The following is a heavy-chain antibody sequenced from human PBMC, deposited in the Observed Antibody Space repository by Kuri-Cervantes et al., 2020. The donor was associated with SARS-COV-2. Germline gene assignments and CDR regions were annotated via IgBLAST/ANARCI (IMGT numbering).Heavy chain of an antibody. CDR1: GGSISSGDYY. Sequence: SETLSLTCAVSGGSISSGDYYWSWIRQPPGKGLEWIGYIYYSGSTYYNPSLKSRVTITVDTSKNQFSLKLSSVTAADTALYYCARPSGDHFWSGGNWFDPWGQGTLVTVSS. CDR3: ARPSGDHFWSGGNWFDP. J-gene: IGHJ5*02. V-gene: IGHV4-30-4*08. CDR2: IYYSGST. D-gene: IGHD3-3*02.